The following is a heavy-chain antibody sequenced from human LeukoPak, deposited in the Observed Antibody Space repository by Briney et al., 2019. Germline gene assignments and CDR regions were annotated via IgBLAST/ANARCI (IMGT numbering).Heavy chain of an antibody. CDR3: ARDFTAHYYYYGMDV. D-gene: IGHD5-18*01. Sequence: PGGSLRLSCAASGFTFSSYAMHWVRQAPGKGLEWVAVISYDGSNKYYADSVKGRFTISRDNAKNSLYLQMNSLRAEDTAVYYCARDFTAHYYYYGMDVWGKGTTVTVSS. CDR1: GFTFSSYA. V-gene: IGHV3-30-3*01. J-gene: IGHJ6*04. CDR2: ISYDGSNK.